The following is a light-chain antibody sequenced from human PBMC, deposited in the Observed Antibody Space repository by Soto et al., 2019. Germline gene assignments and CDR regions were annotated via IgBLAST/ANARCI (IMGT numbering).Light chain of an antibody. CDR2: EVS. Sequence: QSALTQPASVSGPPGQSITISCTGTSSDVGGYNYVSWYQQHPGKAPKLMIYEVSNRPSGVSNRFSGSKSANTASLTISGLQDGDEADYYCSSYTSSSTPWVFGGGTKVTVL. J-gene: IGLJ3*02. CDR1: SSDVGGYNY. V-gene: IGLV2-14*01. CDR3: SSYTSSSTPWV.